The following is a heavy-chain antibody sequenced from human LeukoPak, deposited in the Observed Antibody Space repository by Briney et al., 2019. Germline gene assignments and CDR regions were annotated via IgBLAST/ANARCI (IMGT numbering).Heavy chain of an antibody. J-gene: IGHJ5*02. CDR2: ISAYNGNT. CDR1: GYTFTGYY. D-gene: IGHD2-15*01. V-gene: IGHV1-18*04. Sequence: ASVKVSCKASGYTFTGYYIHWVRQAPGQGLEWMGWISAYNGNTNYAQKLQGRVTMTTDTSTSTAYMELRSLRSDDTAVYYCARVSADIVVVVAATPFWFDPWGQGTLVTVSS. CDR3: ARVSADIVVVVAATPFWFDP.